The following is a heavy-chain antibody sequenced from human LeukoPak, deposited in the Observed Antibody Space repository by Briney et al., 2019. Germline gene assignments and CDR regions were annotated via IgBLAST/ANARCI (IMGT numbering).Heavy chain of an antibody. V-gene: IGHV1-8*01. D-gene: IGHD2-2*01. J-gene: IGHJ4*02. Sequence: ASVKVSCKASGYTFTNFDINWVRQATGQGLEWMGWMNPNSGNTGYAQKFQGRVTITRNTSISTAYMELSSLRSEDTAVYYCARGIRIVVVPQKYYFDYWGQGTLVTVSS. CDR1: GYTFTNFD. CDR2: MNPNSGNT. CDR3: ARGIRIVVVPQKYYFDY.